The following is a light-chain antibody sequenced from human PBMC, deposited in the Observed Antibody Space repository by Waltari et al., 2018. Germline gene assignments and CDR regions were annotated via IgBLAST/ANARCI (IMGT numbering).Light chain of an antibody. J-gene: IGKJ1*01. V-gene: IGKV3-20*01. Sequence: EIVLTQSPGTLSLSPGERATLSCRASQSIRSSHLAWYQQKPGQAPRLLIYDASSRATGIPDRFSGSGSGTDFTLTMSRLEPEDFAVYYCQQYGSSPRTFGQGTKVEIK. CDR2: DAS. CDR1: QSIRSSH. CDR3: QQYGSSPRT.